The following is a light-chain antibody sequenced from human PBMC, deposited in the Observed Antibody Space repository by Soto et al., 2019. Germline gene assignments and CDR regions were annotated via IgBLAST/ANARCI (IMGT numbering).Light chain of an antibody. CDR1: QDIGRR. Sequence: DIQMTQSPSSVSASIGDRVTITCRASQDIGRRLAWFQQKPGKAPKLLIYGTSTLQSGVPSGFSGSGSGTDFTLTISNLQPEDLATYYCQQSFRTPHTFGPGTKVEIK. V-gene: IGKV1-12*01. J-gene: IGKJ4*01. CDR3: QQSFRTPHT. CDR2: GTS.